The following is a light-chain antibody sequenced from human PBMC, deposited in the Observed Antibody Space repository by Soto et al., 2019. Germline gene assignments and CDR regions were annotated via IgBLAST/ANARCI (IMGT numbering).Light chain of an antibody. Sequence: QSALTQPPSASGSPGQSVTISCAGTSSDVGGYNYVSWYQQYPGKVPKLMIYEVSERPSGVPDRFSGSKSGNTAFLTVSGLQAEDEADYYCLSYADTAYVFGTGTKLTVX. CDR3: LSYADTAYV. J-gene: IGLJ1*01. V-gene: IGLV2-8*01. CDR2: EVS. CDR1: SSDVGGYNY.